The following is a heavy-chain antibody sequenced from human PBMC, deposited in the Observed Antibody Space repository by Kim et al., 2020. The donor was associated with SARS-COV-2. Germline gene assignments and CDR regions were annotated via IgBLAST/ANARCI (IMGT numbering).Heavy chain of an antibody. CDR2: IYSGGST. CDR1: GFTVSSNY. Sequence: GGSLRLSCAASGFTVSSNYMSWVRQAPGKGLEWVSVIYSGGSTYYADSVKGRFTISRDNSKNTLYLQMNSLRAEDTAVYYCARDLGAAYYGMDVWGQGTTVTVSS. J-gene: IGHJ6*02. D-gene: IGHD6-25*01. V-gene: IGHV3-53*01. CDR3: ARDLGAAYYGMDV.